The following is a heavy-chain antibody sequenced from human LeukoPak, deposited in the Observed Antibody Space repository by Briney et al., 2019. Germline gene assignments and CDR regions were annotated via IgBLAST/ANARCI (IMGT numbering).Heavy chain of an antibody. CDR1: GFTFSTY. CDR3: APEVGLVGSY. V-gene: IGHV3-23*01. J-gene: IGHJ4*02. CDR2: INDSGGTT. D-gene: IGHD2-15*01. Sequence: GGSLRLSCAASGFTFSTYMTWVRQAPGKGLEWVSVINDSGGTTYYVDSVKGRFTISRDNSKNTLYLQMNSLRVEDTAVYYCAPEVGLVGSYWGQGTLATVSS.